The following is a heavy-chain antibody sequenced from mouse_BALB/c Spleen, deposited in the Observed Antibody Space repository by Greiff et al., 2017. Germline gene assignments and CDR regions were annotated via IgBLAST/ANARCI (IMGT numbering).Heavy chain of an antibody. V-gene: IGHV1-15*01. CDR3: ARNYELGSYWYFDV. Sequence: QVQLQQSGAELVRPGASVTLSCKASGYTFTDYEMHWVKQTPVHGLEWIGAIDPETGGTAYNQKFKGKATLTVDKSSSTAYMQLKSLTSEDSAVYYCARNYELGSYWYFDVWGAGTTVTVSS. CDR2: IDPETGGT. CDR1: GYTFTDYE. J-gene: IGHJ1*01. D-gene: IGHD2-4*01.